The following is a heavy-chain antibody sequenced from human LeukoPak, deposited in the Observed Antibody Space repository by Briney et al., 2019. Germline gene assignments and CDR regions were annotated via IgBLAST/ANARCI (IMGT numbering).Heavy chain of an antibody. CDR3: ARDSGLVVVTAFDY. J-gene: IGHJ4*02. D-gene: IGHD2-21*02. V-gene: IGHV1-18*01. CDR2: ISAYNGNT. CDR1: GYTFTSYG. Sequence: GASVKVSCKASGYTFTSYGISWVRRAPGQGLEWMGWISAYNGNTNYAQKLQGRVTMTTDTSTSTAYMELRSLRSDDTAVYYCARDSGLVVVTAFDYWGQGTLVTVSS.